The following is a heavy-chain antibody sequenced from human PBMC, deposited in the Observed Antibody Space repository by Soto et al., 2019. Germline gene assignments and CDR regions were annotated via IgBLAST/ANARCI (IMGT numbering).Heavy chain of an antibody. V-gene: IGHV3-30*04. CDR3: ARDPESRRGPTSGSGY. CDR2: ISDDGSIT. CDR1: GLTFLNYN. D-gene: IGHD1-26*01. Sequence: QVHLVESGGGVVQPGRSLRLSCAASGLTFLNYNMHWVRQATGKGLEWVAVISDDGSITKYADSVKGRFTISRDNSKNTMLLQMTGLRAEDTAMYYCARDPESRRGPTSGSGYRGQGILVIVSS. J-gene: IGHJ4*01.